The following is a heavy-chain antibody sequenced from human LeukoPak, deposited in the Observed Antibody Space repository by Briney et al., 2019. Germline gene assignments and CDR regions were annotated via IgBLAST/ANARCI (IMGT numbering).Heavy chain of an antibody. V-gene: IGHV3-11*04. CDR2: ISSSGSTI. D-gene: IGHD3-10*01. Sequence: GGSLRLSCAASGFTFSDYYMSWIRQAPGKGLEWVSYISSSGSTIYYADSVKGRFTISRDSSRNTLYLQMNSLTAEDTAIYYCAKDSETYYFGSGRPGISYYYYYMDVWGKGTTVTITS. J-gene: IGHJ6*03. CDR3: AKDSETYYFGSGRPGISYYYYYMDV. CDR1: GFTFSDYY.